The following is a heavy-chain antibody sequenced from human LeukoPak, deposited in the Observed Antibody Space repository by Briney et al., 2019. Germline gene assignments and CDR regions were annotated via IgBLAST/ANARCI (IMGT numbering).Heavy chain of an antibody. D-gene: IGHD2-8*01. CDR2: INHSGST. CDR1: GGSFSGYY. CDR3: ARDLYYAELDY. J-gene: IGHJ4*02. V-gene: IGHV4-34*01. Sequence: SETLSLTCAVYGGSFSGYYWSWIRQPPGKGLEWIGEINHSGSTNYNPSLKSRVTISVDTSKNQFSLKLSSVTAADTAVYYCARDLYYAELDYWGQGTLVTVSS.